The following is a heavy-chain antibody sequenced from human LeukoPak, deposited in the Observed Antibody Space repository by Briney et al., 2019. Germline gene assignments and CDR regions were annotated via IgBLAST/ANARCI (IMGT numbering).Heavy chain of an antibody. CDR2: IYSGGST. D-gene: IGHD3-22*01. CDR1: GFTFSSYA. V-gene: IGHV3-53*01. J-gene: IGHJ3*02. CDR3: ARVPRDSSGYYGDAFDI. Sequence: GGSLRLSCAASGFTFSSYAMSWVRQAPGKGLEWVSVIYSGGSTYYADSVKGRFTISRDNSKNTLYLQMNSLRAEDTAVYYCARVPRDSSGYYGDAFDIWGQGTMVTVSS.